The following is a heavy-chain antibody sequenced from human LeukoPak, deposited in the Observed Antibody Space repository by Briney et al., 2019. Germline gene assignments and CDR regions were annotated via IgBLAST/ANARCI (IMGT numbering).Heavy chain of an antibody. CDR3: ARDFISGYSYGRGAFDI. J-gene: IGHJ3*02. Sequence: GGSLRLSCAASGFTFSDYYMSWIRQAPGKGLEWVSYISSSGSTIYYADSVKGRFTISRDNAKNSLYLQMNSLRAEDTAVYYCARDFISGYSYGRGAFDIWGQGTMVTVSS. D-gene: IGHD5-18*01. CDR1: GFTFSDYY. CDR2: ISSSGSTI. V-gene: IGHV3-11*01.